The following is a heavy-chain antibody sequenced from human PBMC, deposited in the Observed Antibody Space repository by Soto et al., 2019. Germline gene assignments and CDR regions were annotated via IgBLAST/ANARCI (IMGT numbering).Heavy chain of an antibody. J-gene: IGHJ4*02. D-gene: IGHD4-17*01. CDR3: ARCPTTVVTSFDS. CDR1: GGTFSSYA. Sequence: ASVKVSCKASGGTFSSYAISWVRQAPGQGLEWMGGIIPIFGTANYAQKFQGRVTITADESTSTAYVELSSLRSEDTAVYYCARCPTTVVTSFDSWGQGTLVTVSS. V-gene: IGHV1-69*13. CDR2: IIPIFGTA.